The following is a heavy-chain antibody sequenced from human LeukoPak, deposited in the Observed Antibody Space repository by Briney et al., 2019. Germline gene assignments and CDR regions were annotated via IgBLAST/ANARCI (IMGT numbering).Heavy chain of an antibody. CDR3: AALVGATLAGVYYFDY. CDR1: GFTVSSYS. J-gene: IGHJ4*02. Sequence: GGSLRLSSAASGFTVSSYSMNLVRQAPGKGVGWGSYIGGSTSTIYYADSVKGRFTISRDNAKNSLYLQMNSLRAEDTAVYYCAALVGATLAGVYYFDYWGQGTLVTVSS. V-gene: IGHV3-48*01. CDR2: IGGSTSTI. D-gene: IGHD1-26*01.